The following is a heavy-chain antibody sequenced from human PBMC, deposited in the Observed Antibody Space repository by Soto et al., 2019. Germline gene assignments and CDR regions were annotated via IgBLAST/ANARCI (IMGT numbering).Heavy chain of an antibody. V-gene: IGHV3-23*01. CDR2: ISGNGGNI. Sequence: GGSLRLSCAASGFTFGSHAMSWVRQASGKGPEWVSSISGNGGNIYYADSVKGRFTISRDNSKNTLYLQMISLRGADTAVHYCAKRIAYRRSSPLKYYYYYMDVWGKGTTVTVSS. CDR1: GFTFGSHA. CDR3: AKRIAYRRSSPLKYYYYYMDV. D-gene: IGHD6-6*01. J-gene: IGHJ6*03.